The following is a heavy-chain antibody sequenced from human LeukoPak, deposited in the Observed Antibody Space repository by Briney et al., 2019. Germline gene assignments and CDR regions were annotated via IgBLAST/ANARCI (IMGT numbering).Heavy chain of an antibody. V-gene: IGHV3-30*02. CDR2: IWYGGSNK. Sequence: GGSLRLSCAASGFTFSSYGMHWVRQAPSKGLEWVAVIWYGGSNKYYADSVKGRFTISRDNSKNTLYLQMNSLRAEGTAVYYCAKDSGTTLGYWGQGTLVTVSS. CDR1: GFTFSSYG. D-gene: IGHD1-7*01. J-gene: IGHJ4*02. CDR3: AKDSGTTLGY.